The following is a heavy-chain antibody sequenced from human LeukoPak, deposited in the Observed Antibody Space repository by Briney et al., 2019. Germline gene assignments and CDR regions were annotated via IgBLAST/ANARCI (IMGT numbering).Heavy chain of an antibody. D-gene: IGHD3-22*01. V-gene: IGHV4-34*01. CDR1: GGSFSGYY. Sequence: SETLSLTCAVYGGSFSGYYWSWIRQPPGKGLEWIGEINHSGSTNYNPSLKSRVTISVDTSKNQFSLKLSSVTAAGTAVYYCALDPGYYYDSSGYYYEGSWGQGTLVTVSS. CDR3: ALDPGYYYDSSGYYYEGS. CDR2: INHSGST. J-gene: IGHJ4*02.